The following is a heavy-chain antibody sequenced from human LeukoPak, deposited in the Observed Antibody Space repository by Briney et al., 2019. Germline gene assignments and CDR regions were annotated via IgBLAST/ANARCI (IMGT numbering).Heavy chain of an antibody. V-gene: IGHV4-34*01. D-gene: IGHD2-15*01. CDR3: ARGYCSGGSCYFHYYYMDV. Sequence: PSETLSLTCAVYGGSFSGYYWSWIRQPPGKGLEWIGESNHSGSTNYNPPLKNRVTISVDTSKNQFSMKLSSVTAADTAVYYCARGYCSGGSCYFHYYYMDVWGKGTTVTVSS. CDR1: GGSFSGYY. CDR2: SNHSGST. J-gene: IGHJ6*03.